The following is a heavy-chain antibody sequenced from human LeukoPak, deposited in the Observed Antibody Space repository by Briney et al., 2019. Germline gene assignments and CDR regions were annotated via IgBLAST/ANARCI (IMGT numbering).Heavy chain of an antibody. CDR2: INSGGDDI. CDR1: GFSFSLYA. J-gene: IGHJ4*02. Sequence: GGSLRLSCAASGFSFSLYAMNWVRQAPGKGLEWISYINSGGDDIHYAASVRGRFTISRDDAGNTLFLQLSSLRAEDTAVYYCARDTIQPGLIDDWGQGTLVTVSS. V-gene: IGHV3-21*05. D-gene: IGHD2-2*01. CDR3: ARDTIQPGLIDD.